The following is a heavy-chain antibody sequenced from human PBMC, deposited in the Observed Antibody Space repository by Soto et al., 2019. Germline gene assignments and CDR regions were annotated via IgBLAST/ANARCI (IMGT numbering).Heavy chain of an antibody. Sequence: SETLSLTCTVSGGSISSTSYYWVWIRQPPGKGLEWIGSFYYSGSTYYNPSLKSRVSISVDTSENQFSLKLSSVTAADTAVYYCARQVVDGTVAGTGSFDSWGQGTLVTVS. V-gene: IGHV4-39*01. J-gene: IGHJ4*02. CDR3: ARQVVDGTVAGTGSFDS. CDR1: GGSISSTSYY. D-gene: IGHD6-19*01. CDR2: FYYSGST.